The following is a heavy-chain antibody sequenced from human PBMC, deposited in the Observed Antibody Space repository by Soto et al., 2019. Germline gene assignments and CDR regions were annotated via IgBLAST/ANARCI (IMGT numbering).Heavy chain of an antibody. D-gene: IGHD6-19*01. V-gene: IGHV4-39*01. Sequence: SETLSLTCTVSGGSISSSSYYWGWIRQPPGKGLEWIGSIYYSGSTYYNPSLKSRVTISVDTSKNQFSLKLSSVTAADTAVYYCARHENRGIEVGGDFDYWGQGTLVTVSS. CDR1: GGSISSSSYY. CDR2: IYYSGST. CDR3: ARHENRGIEVGGDFDY. J-gene: IGHJ4*02.